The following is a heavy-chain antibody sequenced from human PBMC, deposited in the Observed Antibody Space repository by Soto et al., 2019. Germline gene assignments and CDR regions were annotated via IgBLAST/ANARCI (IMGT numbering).Heavy chain of an antibody. CDR1: GFSFKNYA. CDR2: ISHNDEPKI. D-gene: IGHD3-10*01. CDR3: ARGVRAETYYNAFDY. Sequence: QVQLVESGGGVVQPGSSLRPSCAASGFSFKNYAFHWVRQAPGKGLEWVALISHNDEPKIFYADSVQGRFTISRDNFKNTVYLQMNRLRDEDTAVYHCARGVRAETYYNAFDYWGQGSQVTVSS. V-gene: IGHV3-30-3*01. J-gene: IGHJ4*01.